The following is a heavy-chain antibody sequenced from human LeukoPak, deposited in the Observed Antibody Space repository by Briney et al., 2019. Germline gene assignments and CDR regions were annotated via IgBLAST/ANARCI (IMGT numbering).Heavy chain of an antibody. J-gene: IGHJ4*02. Sequence: GGSLGLSCAASGFTFSSYGMHWVRQAPGKGLEWVAFIRYDESNKYYADSVKGRFTISRDNSKNTLYLQMNSLRAEDTAVYYCARGGGNYYNYWGQGTLVTVSS. V-gene: IGHV3-30*02. D-gene: IGHD4-23*01. CDR1: GFTFSSYG. CDR2: IRYDESNK. CDR3: ARGGGNYYNY.